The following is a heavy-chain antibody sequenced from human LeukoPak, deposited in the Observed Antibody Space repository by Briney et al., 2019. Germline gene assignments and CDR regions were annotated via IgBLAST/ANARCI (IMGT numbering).Heavy chain of an antibody. D-gene: IGHD1-26*01. J-gene: IGHJ4*02. CDR3: AKDLRVSVLGFDC. Sequence: GGSLRLSCAASGFTFSSYGMSWVRQAPGKGLEWVSAISGSGGSTYYADSVKGRFTISRDNSKNTLYLQMNSLRAEDTAVYYCAKDLRVSVLGFDCWGQGTLVTVSS. CDR2: ISGSGGST. V-gene: IGHV3-23*01. CDR1: GFTFSSYG.